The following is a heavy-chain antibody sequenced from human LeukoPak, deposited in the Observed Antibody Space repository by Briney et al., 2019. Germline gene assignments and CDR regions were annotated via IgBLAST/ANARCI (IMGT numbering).Heavy chain of an antibody. D-gene: IGHD4-11*01. Sequence: PGESLTLSCAASGFIFTDYGFHWVRQAPGKGLEWVAAIWSDATNMFYANSVKGRFFIQRDDYQNTVYLEMSSLRAEDTAVYYCAKDAQRGFDYSNSFQYWGQGSLVTVSS. V-gene: IGHV3-33*06. J-gene: IGHJ4*02. CDR1: GFIFTDYG. CDR3: AKDAQRGFDYSNSFQY. CDR2: IWSDATNM.